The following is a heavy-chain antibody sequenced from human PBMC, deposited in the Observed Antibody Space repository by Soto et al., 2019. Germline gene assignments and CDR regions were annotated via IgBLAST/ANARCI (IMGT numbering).Heavy chain of an antibody. Sequence: PGESLKISCNASGYIFTNYWIGWVRQMPGKGLEWMGIIYPGDSDIRYSPSFEGQVTISADKSITTAYLQWSSLKASDTAVYYCARNRAAAGINWFDPWGQGTLVTVSS. CDR2: IYPGDSDI. D-gene: IGHD6-13*01. CDR1: GYIFTNYW. J-gene: IGHJ5*02. CDR3: ARNRAAAGINWFDP. V-gene: IGHV5-51*01.